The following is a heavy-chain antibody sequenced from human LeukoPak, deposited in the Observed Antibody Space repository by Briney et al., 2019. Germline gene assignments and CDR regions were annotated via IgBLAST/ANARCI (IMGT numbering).Heavy chain of an antibody. CDR3: AREGRVGDRVPNWFDP. V-gene: IGHV3-48*04. CDR1: GFTFSSYS. J-gene: IGHJ5*02. CDR2: ISSSSSTI. D-gene: IGHD1-26*01. Sequence: GGSLRLSCAASGFTFSSYSMNWVRQAPGKGLEWVSYISSSSSTIYYADSVKGRFTISRDNAKNSLYLQMNSLRAEDTAVYYCAREGRVGDRVPNWFDPWGQGTLVTVSS.